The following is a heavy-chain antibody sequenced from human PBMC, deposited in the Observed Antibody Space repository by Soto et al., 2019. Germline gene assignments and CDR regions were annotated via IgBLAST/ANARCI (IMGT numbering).Heavy chain of an antibody. J-gene: IGHJ5*02. CDR2: ISASGGSK. V-gene: IGHV3-23*01. CDR3: AREVGARSGCRAP. CDR1: GFTFTNYA. Sequence: EVQLLESGGDLRQPGGSLRLSCAASGFTFTNYAMTWVRQTPGKGLEWVSGISASGGSKYYADSVRGRFTVSRDNSKNILYLQMDNLRDEETALYYCAREVGARSGCRAPWGQGTQGTVSS. D-gene: IGHD1-26*01.